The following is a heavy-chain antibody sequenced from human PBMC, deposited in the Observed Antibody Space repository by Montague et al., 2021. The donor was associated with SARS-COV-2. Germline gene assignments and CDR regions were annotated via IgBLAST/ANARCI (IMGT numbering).Heavy chain of an antibody. J-gene: IGHJ4*02. D-gene: IGHD4-17*01. V-gene: IGHV4-38-2*02. CDR2: IYDSGST. CDR3: ARENTVTTFGGPYYIDS. Sequence: SETLSLTCTVSGYSISSGYYWGWIRQPPGKGLEWIGNIYDSGSTNYNPSLKSRVTISVDTSKNQFSLKLSAVTAADTAVYYCARENTVTTFGGPYYIDSWGQGTLVTVSA. CDR1: GYSISSGYY.